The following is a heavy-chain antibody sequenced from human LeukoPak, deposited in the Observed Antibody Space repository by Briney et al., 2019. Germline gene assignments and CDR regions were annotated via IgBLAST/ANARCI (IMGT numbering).Heavy chain of an antibody. V-gene: IGHV3-33*06. Sequence: GGSLRLSCAASGFTFSSYGMHWVRQAPGKGLEWVAVIWYDGSNKYYADSVKGRFTISRDNSKNTLYLQMNSLRAEDTAVYYCAKDQNYESSGYYGGFDYWGQGTLVTVSS. CDR1: GFTFSSYG. CDR2: IWYDGSNK. J-gene: IGHJ4*02. D-gene: IGHD3-22*01. CDR3: AKDQNYESSGYYGGFDY.